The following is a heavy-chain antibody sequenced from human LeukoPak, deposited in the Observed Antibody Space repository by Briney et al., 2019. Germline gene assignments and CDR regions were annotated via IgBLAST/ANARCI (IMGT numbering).Heavy chain of an antibody. D-gene: IGHD3-22*01. Sequence: PGRSLRLSCAASGFTFSSYGMHWVRQARGKGLEWVAVIWYDGSNKYYADSVKGRFTISRDNSKNTLYLQMNSLRAEDTAVYYCARPHDSSGYYHYWFDYWGQGTLVTVSS. CDR1: GFTFSSYG. V-gene: IGHV3-33*01. CDR2: IWYDGSNK. CDR3: ARPHDSSGYYHYWFDY. J-gene: IGHJ4*02.